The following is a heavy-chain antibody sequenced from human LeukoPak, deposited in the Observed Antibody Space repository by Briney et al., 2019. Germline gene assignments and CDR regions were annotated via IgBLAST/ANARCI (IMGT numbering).Heavy chain of an antibody. Sequence: GGSLRLSCAASGFAFSNSAMTWVRQAPGKGLEWVAVISSDVNIKYYADSVKGRFTISRDSSSKMVSLQMNSLGTEDTAVYYCVREGFYESGSLPTFYFDYWGQGTLVTVSS. D-gene: IGHD3-10*01. V-gene: IGHV3-30-3*01. J-gene: IGHJ4*02. CDR3: VREGFYESGSLPTFYFDY. CDR2: ISSDVNIK. CDR1: GFAFSNSA.